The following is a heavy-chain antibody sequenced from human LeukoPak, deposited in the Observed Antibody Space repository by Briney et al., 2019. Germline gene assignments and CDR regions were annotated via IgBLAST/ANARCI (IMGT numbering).Heavy chain of an antibody. CDR2: ILSSGSTS. CDR1: GFTFSGYT. D-gene: IGHD1-1*01. CDR3: AKDREPDNRWNSDY. Sequence: GGSLRLSCAASGFTFSGYTMSWVRQAPGKGLDWVSSILSSGSTSYYADSVKGRFTISRDQSKNTLYLQMNSLRAEDTAICYCAKDREPDNRWNSDYWGQGTLVTVS. J-gene: IGHJ4*02. V-gene: IGHV3-23*01.